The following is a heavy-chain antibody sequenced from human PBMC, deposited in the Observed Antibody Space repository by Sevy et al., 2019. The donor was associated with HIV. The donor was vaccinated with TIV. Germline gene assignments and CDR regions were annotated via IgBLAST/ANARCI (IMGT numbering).Heavy chain of an antibody. CDR3: ATDQGRYPHNWFDP. V-gene: IGHV1-24*01. Sequence: ASVKVSWKVSGYTLTELSMHWVRQAPGKGLECMGGFDPEDGETIYAQKFQGRVTMTEDTSTDTVYMELSSLRSEDTAVYYCATDQGRYPHNWFDPWGQGTLVTVSS. CDR1: GYTLTELS. D-gene: IGHD3-16*02. CDR2: FDPEDGET. J-gene: IGHJ5*02.